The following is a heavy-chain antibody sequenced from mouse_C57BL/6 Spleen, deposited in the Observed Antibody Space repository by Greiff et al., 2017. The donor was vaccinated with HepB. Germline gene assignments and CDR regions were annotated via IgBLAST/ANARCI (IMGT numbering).Heavy chain of an antibody. D-gene: IGHD2-2*01. V-gene: IGHV1-80*01. J-gene: IGHJ2*01. CDR2: IYPGDGDT. Sequence: QVQLQQSGAELVKPGASVKISCKASGYAFSSYWMNWVKQRPGKGLEWIGQIYPGDGDTNYNGKFKGKATLTADKSSSTAYMQLSSLTSEDSAVYFCARSIYYGYDGYYFDYWGQGTTLTVSS. CDR3: ARSIYYGYDGYYFDY. CDR1: GYAFSSYW.